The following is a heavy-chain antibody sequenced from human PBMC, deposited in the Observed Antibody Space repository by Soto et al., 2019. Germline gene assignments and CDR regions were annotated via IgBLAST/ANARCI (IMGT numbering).Heavy chain of an antibody. J-gene: IGHJ3*02. CDR3: GGDSSGYYCPDVFAI. D-gene: IGHD3-22*01. CDR2: ISSSSSTI. V-gene: IGHV3-48*02. Sequence: EVQLVESGGGLVQPGGSLRLSCAASGFTFSSYSMNWVRQAPGKGLEWVSYISSSSSTIYYADSVKGRFTISRDNAKNSLYLQMNSLRDEDTAVYYCGGDSSGYYCPDVFAIWGQGTMVTVSS. CDR1: GFTFSSYS.